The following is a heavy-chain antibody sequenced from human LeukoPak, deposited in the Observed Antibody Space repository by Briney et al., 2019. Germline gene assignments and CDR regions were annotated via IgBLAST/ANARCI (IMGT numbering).Heavy chain of an antibody. CDR2: INSEGSST. CDR1: GFTFSRYW. J-gene: IGHJ5*02. V-gene: IGHV3-74*01. CDR3: AKGITGPGNNWFDP. Sequence: GSLRLSCAASGFTFSRYWMHWVRQAPGKGLVWVTRINSEGSSTNYADSVKGRFTISRDNAKNTLYLQMNSLRAEDTAVYYCAKGITGPGNNWFDPWGQGTLVTVSS.